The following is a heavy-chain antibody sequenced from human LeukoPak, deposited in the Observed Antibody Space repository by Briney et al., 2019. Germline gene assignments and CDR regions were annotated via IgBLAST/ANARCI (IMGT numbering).Heavy chain of an antibody. V-gene: IGHV4-59*01. CDR3: ARDRGYSYGIRDYYGMDV. CDR1: GGSISSYY. D-gene: IGHD5-18*01. Sequence: SETLSLTCTVSGGSISSYYWSWIRQPPGKGLEWIGYIFYSGSTNYNPSLKSRVTISVDTSKNQFSLKLSSVTAADTAVYYCARDRGYSYGIRDYYGMDVWGQGTTVTVSS. CDR2: IFYSGST. J-gene: IGHJ6*02.